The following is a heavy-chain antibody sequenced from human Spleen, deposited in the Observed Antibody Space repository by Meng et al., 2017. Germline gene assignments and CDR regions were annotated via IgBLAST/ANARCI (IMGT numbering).Heavy chain of an antibody. CDR2: ISRNSGSI. CDR1: GFTFDDYA. V-gene: IGHV3-9*01. D-gene: IGHD3-10*01. CDR3: ARGRGGSYYFGSGSSRGNYYYYGMDV. Sequence: SLKISCAASGFTFDDYAMHWVRQAPGKGLEGGSGISRNSGSIGYADSVKGRFTISRDNAKNSLYLQMNNVRAEDTAVYYCARGRGGSYYFGSGSSRGNYYYYGMDVWGQGTTVTVSS. J-gene: IGHJ6*02.